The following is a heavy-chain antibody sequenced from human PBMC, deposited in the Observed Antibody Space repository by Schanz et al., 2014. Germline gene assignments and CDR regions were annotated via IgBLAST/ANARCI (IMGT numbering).Heavy chain of an antibody. V-gene: IGHV3-30-3*01. Sequence: QAQLVESGGGVVQPGRSLRLSCAASGFAFRSYAMHWVRQAPGKGLEWAALISHDGNNKHYVDSVEGRFTISRDNSKSILFLEMSSLRVEDTAVYYCAKEYQDCSSTSCYLWENYYMDVWGKGTTVTVSS. CDR1: GFAFRSYA. CDR3: AKEYQDCSSTSCYLWENYYMDV. D-gene: IGHD2-2*01. CDR2: ISHDGNNK. J-gene: IGHJ6*03.